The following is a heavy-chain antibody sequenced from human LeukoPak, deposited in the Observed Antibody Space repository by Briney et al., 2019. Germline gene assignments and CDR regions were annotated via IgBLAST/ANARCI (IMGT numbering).Heavy chain of an antibody. V-gene: IGHV3-7*03. D-gene: IGHD1-26*01. J-gene: IGHJ5*02. CDR3: AKARWELLRFDP. Sequence: PGGSLRLSCTTSGFNFRAYWMAWVRQAPGKGLEWVANIHQHGSKENYVDSVKGRFTISRDNAKNSVFLQMNSLRAEDTAVYYCAKARWELLRFDPWGQGTLVTVSS. CDR1: GFNFRAYW. CDR2: IHQHGSKE.